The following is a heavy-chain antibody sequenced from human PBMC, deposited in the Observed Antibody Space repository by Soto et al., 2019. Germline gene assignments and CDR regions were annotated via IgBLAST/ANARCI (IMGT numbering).Heavy chain of an antibody. CDR1: GFTFSTYA. CDR3: AKLSSPINDMAAAGTDY. J-gene: IGHJ4*02. V-gene: IGHV3-23*01. CDR2: ISRSGGST. Sequence: GGSLRLSCAASGFTFSTYAMSWVRQAPGKGLEWVSAISRSGGSTYYADSVKGRFTISRDNSKNTLYVQMNSLRAEDTAVYYCAKLSSPINDMAAAGTDYWGQGPLVTVCS. D-gene: IGHD6-13*01.